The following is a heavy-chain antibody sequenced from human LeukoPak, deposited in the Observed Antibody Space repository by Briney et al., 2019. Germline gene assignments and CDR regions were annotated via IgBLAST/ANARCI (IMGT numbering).Heavy chain of an antibody. CDR2: ISGSGGST. CDR1: GFTFSSYA. V-gene: IGHV3-23*01. Sequence: GGSLRLSCAASGFTFSSYAMRWVRQAPGKGLEWVSAISGSGGSTYYADSVKGRFTISRDNSKNTLYLQMNSLRAEDTAVYYCAKDQNMVTTSYYFDYWGQGTLVTVSS. J-gene: IGHJ4*02. D-gene: IGHD4-17*01. CDR3: AKDQNMVTTSYYFDY.